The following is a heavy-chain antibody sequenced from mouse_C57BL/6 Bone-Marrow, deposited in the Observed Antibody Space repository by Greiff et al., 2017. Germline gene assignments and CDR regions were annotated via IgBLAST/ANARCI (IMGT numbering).Heavy chain of an antibody. CDR3: TTPAWFAY. Sequence: EVQLQQSGAELVRPGASVKLSCTASGFNIKDDYMHWVKQRPEQGLEWIGWIDPENGDTEYASKFQGKATITADTSSNTAYLQLSSLKSEDTAVYYCTTPAWFAYWGQGTLVTVSA. CDR2: IDPENGDT. CDR1: GFNIKDDY. J-gene: IGHJ3*01. V-gene: IGHV14-4*01.